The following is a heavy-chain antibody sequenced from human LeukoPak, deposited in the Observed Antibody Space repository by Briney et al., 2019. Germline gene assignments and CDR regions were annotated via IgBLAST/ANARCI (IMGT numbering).Heavy chain of an antibody. CDR1: GFTFSSYA. CDR2: ISGSGGST. V-gene: IGHV3-23*01. CDR3: ARDYDSSGYSPMDV. J-gene: IGHJ6*02. Sequence: GGSLRLSCAASGFTFSSYAMSWVRQAPGKGLEWVSAISGSGGSTYYADSVKGRFTISRDNAKNSLYLQMNSLRAEDTAVYYCARDYDSSGYSPMDVWGQGTTVTVSS. D-gene: IGHD3-22*01.